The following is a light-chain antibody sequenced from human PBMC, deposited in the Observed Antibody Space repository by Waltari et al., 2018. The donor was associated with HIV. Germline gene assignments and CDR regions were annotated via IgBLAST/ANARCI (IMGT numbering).Light chain of an antibody. CDR3: HVWYSTSDLGV. V-gene: IGLV3-21*02. Sequence: SSVLTQPPSVSVAPGQTARIPCGGPNIGSKSVHWYQQRPGQAPVLVVYDDRVRPSGIPDRFSGSNSGNTATLTISRVEAGDEADYYCHVWYSTSDLGVFGGGTQLTVL. J-gene: IGLJ7*01. CDR2: DDR. CDR1: NIGSKS.